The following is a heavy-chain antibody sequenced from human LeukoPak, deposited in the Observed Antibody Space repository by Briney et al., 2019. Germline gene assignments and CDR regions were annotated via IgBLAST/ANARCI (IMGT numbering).Heavy chain of an antibody. J-gene: IGHJ3*02. V-gene: IGHV3-23*01. CDR1: GFTFSSYA. D-gene: IGHD6-6*01. CDR3: AKDGLTPGQLALDAFDI. Sequence: GGSLRLSCAASGFTFSSYAMSWVRQAPGKGLEWVSAISGSGGSTYYADSVKGRFTISRDNSKNTLYLQMNSLRAEDTAVYYCAKDGLTPGQLALDAFDIWGQGTMATVSS. CDR2: ISGSGGST.